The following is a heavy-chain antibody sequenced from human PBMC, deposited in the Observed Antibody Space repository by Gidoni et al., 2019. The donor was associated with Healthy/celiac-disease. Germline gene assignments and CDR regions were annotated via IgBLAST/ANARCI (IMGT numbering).Heavy chain of an antibody. CDR2: ISYDGSNK. CDR1: GFTFSSYA. D-gene: IGHD5-18*01. Sequence: QVQLVESGGGVVQPGRSRRLSCAASGFTFSSYAMHWVRQAPGKGLEWVAVISYDGSNKYYADSVKGRFTISRDNSENTLYLQMNSLRAEDTAVYYCARDIPSPIQLWNPRYYGMDVWGQGTTVTVSS. J-gene: IGHJ6*02. CDR3: ARDIPSPIQLWNPRYYGMDV. V-gene: IGHV3-30-3*01.